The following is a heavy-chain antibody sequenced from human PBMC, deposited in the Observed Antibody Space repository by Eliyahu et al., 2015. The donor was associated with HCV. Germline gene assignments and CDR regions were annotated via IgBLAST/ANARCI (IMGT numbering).Heavy chain of an antibody. V-gene: IGHV4-34*01. D-gene: IGHD5-12*01. CDR2: INHSGGT. Sequence: QVQLQQRGAGLLKPSETLSLTCDVYGGSFGAYXWSWIRXPPGRGLEWIGEINHSGGTNYNPSLKSRVTMTMYTSKNRFSLNLGSVTAADTAVYYCARGGMKWQIDYWGQGSLVIVSS. CDR1: GGSFGAYX. CDR3: ARGGMKWQIDY. J-gene: IGHJ4*02.